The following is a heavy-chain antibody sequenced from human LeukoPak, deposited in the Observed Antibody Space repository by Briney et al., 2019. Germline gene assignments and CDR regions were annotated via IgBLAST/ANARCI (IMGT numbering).Heavy chain of an antibody. CDR1: NDSISSGRYY. Sequence: SETLSLTCSVSNDSISSGRYYWIWIRQPAGKGLEWIGRIYTSGSTNYNPSLKSRVIISVDTSKNQFSLKLSSVTAADTAVYYCARGVGDARNFHLDYWGQGTLVTVSS. CDR2: IYTSGST. D-gene: IGHD2-21*02. CDR3: ARGVGDARNFHLDY. J-gene: IGHJ4*02. V-gene: IGHV4-61*02.